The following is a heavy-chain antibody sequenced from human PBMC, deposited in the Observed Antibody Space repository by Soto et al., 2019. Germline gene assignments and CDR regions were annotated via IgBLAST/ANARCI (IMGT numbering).Heavy chain of an antibody. V-gene: IGHV3-30*18. J-gene: IGHJ3*02. D-gene: IGHD4-4*01. Sequence: QVQLVESGGGVVQPGRSLRLSCAASGFTFSSYGMHLVRQAPGKGLEWVAVISYDGSNKYYADSVKGRFTISRDNSKNTLYLQMNSLRAEDTAVYYCAKDRSTPDAFDIWGQGTMVTVSS. CDR2: ISYDGSNK. CDR1: GFTFSSYG. CDR3: AKDRSTPDAFDI.